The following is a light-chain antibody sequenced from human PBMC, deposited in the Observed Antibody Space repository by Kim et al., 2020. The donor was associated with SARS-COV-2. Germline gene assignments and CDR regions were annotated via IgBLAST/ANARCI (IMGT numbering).Light chain of an antibody. CDR3: QQSYSTPPYT. J-gene: IGKJ2*01. CDR1: QSISNY. Sequence: ASVGDRVNITCRASQSISNYLNWYQQKPGKAPKLLIYAASSLQSGVPSRFSGSGSGTDFTLTISSLQPEDFATYYCQQSYSTPPYTFGQGTKLEI. CDR2: AAS. V-gene: IGKV1-39*01.